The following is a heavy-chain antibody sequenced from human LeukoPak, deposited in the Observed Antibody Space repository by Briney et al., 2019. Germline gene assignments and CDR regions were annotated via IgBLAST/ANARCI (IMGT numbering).Heavy chain of an antibody. CDR2: IKEDGSEK. CDR3: ARDFPIGGYSGYDNYYYGMDV. Sequence: GGSLRLSCEVSGFTFSTYWMSWVRQAPGKGLEWVANIKEDGSEKFYVDSVRGRFTISRDSAKNSLYLQMNSLRAEDTAVYYCARDFPIGGYSGYDNYYYGMDVWGQGTTVTVSS. CDR1: GFTFSTYW. J-gene: IGHJ6*02. D-gene: IGHD5-12*01. V-gene: IGHV3-7*03.